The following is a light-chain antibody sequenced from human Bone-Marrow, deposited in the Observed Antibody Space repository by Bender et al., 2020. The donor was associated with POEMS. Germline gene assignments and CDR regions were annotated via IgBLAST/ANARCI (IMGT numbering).Light chain of an antibody. CDR3: CSYGGSGTYV. CDR1: SSDVGTYNF. Sequence: QSALTQPASVSGSPGQSITISCTGTSSDVGTYNFVSWYQHHPGEAPKLMIYEDIKRPSGVSPRFSASKSANTASLTISGLQAEDEAEYYCCSYGGSGTYVFGTGTKVTVL. J-gene: IGLJ1*01. CDR2: EDI. V-gene: IGLV2-23*01.